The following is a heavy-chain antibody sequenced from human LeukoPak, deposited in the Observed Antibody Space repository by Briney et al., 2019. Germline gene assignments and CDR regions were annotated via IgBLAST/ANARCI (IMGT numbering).Heavy chain of an antibody. D-gene: IGHD3-10*01. CDR1: GGSISSYY. J-gene: IGHJ6*04. CDR2: IYTSGST. CDR3: ASETYYYGSGSRYKGV. V-gene: IGHV4-4*07. Sequence: SETLSLTCTVSGGSISSYYWSWIRQPAGKGLEWIGRIYTSGSTNYNPSLKSRVTISVDTSKNQFSLKLSSVTAADTAVYYCASETYYYGSGSRYKGVWGKGTTVTVSS.